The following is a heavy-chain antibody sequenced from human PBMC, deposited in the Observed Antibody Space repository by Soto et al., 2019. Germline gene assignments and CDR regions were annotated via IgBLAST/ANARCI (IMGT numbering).Heavy chain of an antibody. CDR2: ISGSGDST. CDR3: AKLYYGDYSYYYYGMDV. D-gene: IGHD4-17*01. J-gene: IGHJ6*02. V-gene: IGHV3-23*01. Sequence: EVQVLESGGGLVQPGGSLRLSCAASGFTFSSYAMSWVRQAPGKGLEWVSAISGSGDSTRYADSVQGRFTISRDTSKHTLYLQMNSLRAEDTAVYYCAKLYYGDYSYYYYGMDVWGQGTTVTVSS. CDR1: GFTFSSYA.